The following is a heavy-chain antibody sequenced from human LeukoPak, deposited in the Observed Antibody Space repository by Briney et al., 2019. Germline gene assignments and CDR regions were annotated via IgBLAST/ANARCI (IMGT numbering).Heavy chain of an antibody. D-gene: IGHD4-11*01. CDR1: GFTFSSYW. Sequence: GGSLRLSCAASGFTFSSYWMHWVRQAPGKGLEWVAFIRYDGSNKYYADSVKGRFTISRDNSKNTLYLQMNSLRAEDTAVYYCAKDLVTVSRGGYWGQGTLVTVSS. J-gene: IGHJ4*02. V-gene: IGHV3-30*02. CDR2: IRYDGSNK. CDR3: AKDLVTVSRGGY.